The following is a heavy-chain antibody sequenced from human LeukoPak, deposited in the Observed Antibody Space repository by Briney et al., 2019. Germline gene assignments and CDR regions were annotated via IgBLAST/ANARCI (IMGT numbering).Heavy chain of an antibody. CDR2: ISYDGSNK. J-gene: IGHJ4*02. D-gene: IGHD3-22*01. CDR3: AKDGIVVSYFDY. V-gene: IGHV3-30*18. Sequence: GRSLRLSCAASGFTFSSYGIHWVRQAPGKGLEWVAIISYDGSNKYYADSVKGRFTISRDNSKNTLYLQMNSLRAEDTARNYCAKDGIVVSYFDYWGQGALVTVAS. CDR1: GFTFSSYG.